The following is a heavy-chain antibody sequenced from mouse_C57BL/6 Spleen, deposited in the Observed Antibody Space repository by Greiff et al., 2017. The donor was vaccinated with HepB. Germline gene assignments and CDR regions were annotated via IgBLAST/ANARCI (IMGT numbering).Heavy chain of an antibody. CDR1: GFTFTDYY. CDR3: ARQGGYFDY. Sequence: EVQRVESGGGLVQPGGSLSLSCAASGFTFTDYYMSWVRQPPGKALEWLGFIRNKANGYTTEYSASVKGRFTISRDNSQSILYLQMNALRAEDSATYYCARQGGYFDYWGQGTTLTVSS. V-gene: IGHV7-3*01. J-gene: IGHJ2*01. CDR2: IRNKANGYTT.